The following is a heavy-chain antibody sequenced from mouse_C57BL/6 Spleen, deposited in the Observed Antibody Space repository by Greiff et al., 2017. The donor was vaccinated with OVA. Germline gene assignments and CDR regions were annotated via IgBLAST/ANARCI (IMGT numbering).Heavy chain of an antibody. CDR2: IDPGDGDT. J-gene: IGHJ4*01. D-gene: IGHD2-4*01. Sequence: EVQLQESGAELVKPGASVKLSCTASGFNFNDYYMHWVKQRTEQGLEWIGRIDPGDGDTKYAAKFKGKATITADKSSNTAYLQLSSLTSEDTAVYYCVWPRGYDDDECDYWGQGTSVTVSS. V-gene: IGHV14-2*01. CDR1: GFNFNDYY. CDR3: VWPRGYDDDECDY.